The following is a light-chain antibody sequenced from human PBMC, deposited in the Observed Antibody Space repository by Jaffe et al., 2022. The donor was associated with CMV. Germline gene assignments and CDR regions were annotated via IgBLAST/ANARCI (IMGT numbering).Light chain of an antibody. CDR3: QQYHTYPSIT. J-gene: IGKJ5*01. Sequence: DIQMTQSPSTLSASVGDRVTITCRASQPIGTWLAWYQQKPGKAPELLISTASTVETGVPSRFSGSGSGTEFTLTISSLQPDDLATYYCQQYHTYPSITFGQGTRLEI. CDR2: TAS. CDR1: QPIGTW. V-gene: IGKV1-5*03.